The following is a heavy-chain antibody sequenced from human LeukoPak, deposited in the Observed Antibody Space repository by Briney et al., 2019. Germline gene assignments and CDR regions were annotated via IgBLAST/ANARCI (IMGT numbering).Heavy chain of an antibody. Sequence: GGSLRLSCAASGYTFTSYGISWVRQAPGQGLEWMGWISAYNGNTNYAQKLQGRVTMTTDTSTSTAYMELRSLRSDDTAVYYCARGRDGYPSQLHYFDYWGQGTLVTVSS. CDR1: GYTFTSYG. CDR3: ARGRDGYPSQLHYFDY. J-gene: IGHJ4*02. D-gene: IGHD5-24*01. V-gene: IGHV1-18*01. CDR2: ISAYNGNT.